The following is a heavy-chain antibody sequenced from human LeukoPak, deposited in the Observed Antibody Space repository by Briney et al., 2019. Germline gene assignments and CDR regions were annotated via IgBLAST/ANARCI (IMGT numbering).Heavy chain of an antibody. V-gene: IGHV1-46*01. CDR1: GYTFTNYY. J-gene: IGHJ4*02. CDR3: AREIGPIQLHLWGSAFDY. D-gene: IGHD5-18*01. CDR2: INPGGRST. Sequence: ASVKVSCKASGYTFTNYYIHWVRQAPGQGLEWMGIINPGGRSTSYAQKFQGRVTMTRDTSTSTVYMKLSSLRSEDTAVYYCAREIGPIQLHLWGSAFDYWGQGTLVTVSS.